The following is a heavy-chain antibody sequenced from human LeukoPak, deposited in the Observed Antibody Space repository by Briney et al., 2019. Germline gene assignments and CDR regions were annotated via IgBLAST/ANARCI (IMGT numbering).Heavy chain of an antibody. J-gene: IGHJ6*02. CDR2: IYYSGST. D-gene: IGHD6-13*01. CDR3: ARDHVAAAGTRSRYYYYGMDA. V-gene: IGHV4-31*03. Sequence: SETLSLTCTVSGGSISSGGYYWSWIRQHPGKGLEWLGYIYYSGSTYYNPSLKSRVTISVDTSKNQFSLKLSSVTAADTAVYYCARDHVAAAGTRSRYYYYGMDAWGQGTTVTVSS. CDR1: GGSISSGGYY.